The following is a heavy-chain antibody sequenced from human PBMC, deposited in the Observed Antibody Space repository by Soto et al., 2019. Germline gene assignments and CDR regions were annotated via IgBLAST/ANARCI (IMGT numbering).Heavy chain of an antibody. CDR1: GFTFSSYA. D-gene: IGHD6-19*01. V-gene: IGHV3-23*01. CDR2: ISGSGGST. CDR3: AKGPSPKQWLVPGDFDY. J-gene: IGHJ4*02. Sequence: PGGSLRLSCAASGFTFSSYAMSWVRQAPGKGLEWVSAISGSGGSTYYVDSVKGRFTISRDNSKNTLYLQMNSLRAEDTAVYYCAKGPSPKQWLVPGDFDYWGQGTLVTVSS.